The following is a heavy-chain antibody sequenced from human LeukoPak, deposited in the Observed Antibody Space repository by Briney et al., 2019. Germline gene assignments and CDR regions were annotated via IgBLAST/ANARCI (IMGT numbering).Heavy chain of an antibody. CDR3: ARSPKDSSSSNY. CDR1: GFTFSSYS. D-gene: IGHD6-6*01. J-gene: IGHJ4*02. V-gene: IGHV3-21*01. Sequence: TGGSLRLSCAASGFTFSSYSMNWVRQAPGKGLEWVSSISSSSSYIYYADSVKGRFTISRDNAKNSLYLQMNSLRAEDTAVYYCARSPKDSSSSNYWGQGTLVTVSS. CDR2: ISSSSSYI.